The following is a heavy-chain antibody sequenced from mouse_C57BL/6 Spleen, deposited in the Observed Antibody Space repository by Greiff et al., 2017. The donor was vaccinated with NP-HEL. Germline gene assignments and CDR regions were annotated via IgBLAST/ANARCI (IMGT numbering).Heavy chain of an antibody. V-gene: IGHV1-64*01. CDR1: GYTFTSYW. J-gene: IGHJ4*01. Sequence: QVQLKQSGAELVRPGASVTLSCKASGYTFTSYWMHWVKQRPGQGLEWIGMIHPNSGSTNYNEKFKSKATLTVDKSSSTAYMQLSSLTSEDSAVYYCARNHYYGSSYYAMDYWGQGTSVTVSS. CDR2: IHPNSGST. CDR3: ARNHYYGSSYYAMDY. D-gene: IGHD1-1*01.